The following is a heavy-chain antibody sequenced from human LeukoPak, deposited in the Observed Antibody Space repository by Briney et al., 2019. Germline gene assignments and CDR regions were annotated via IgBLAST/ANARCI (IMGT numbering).Heavy chain of an antibody. CDR1: GYTFTGYY. CDR3: ARDDSSSWDSYFGY. CDR2: INPNSGGT. D-gene: IGHD6-13*01. J-gene: IGHJ4*02. Sequence: ASVKVSCKASGYTFTGYYMHWVRQAPGQGLEWMGWINPNSGGTNYAQKFQGRVTMTSDTSISTAYMELSRLRSDDTAVYYCARDDSSSWDSYFGYWGQGTLVTVSS. V-gene: IGHV1-2*02.